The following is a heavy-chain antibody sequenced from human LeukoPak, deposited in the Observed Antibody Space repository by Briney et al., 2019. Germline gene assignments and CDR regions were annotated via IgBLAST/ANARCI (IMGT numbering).Heavy chain of an antibody. CDR1: GGSISSSSYY. Sequence: PSETLSLTCTVSGGSISSSSYYWGWIRQPPGKGLEWIGSIYHSGSTYYNPSLKSRVTISVDTSKNQFSLKLSSVTAADTAVYYCARHATPYYYYMDVWGKGTTVTVSS. CDR3: ARHATPYYYYMDV. CDR2: IYHSGST. V-gene: IGHV4-39*01. J-gene: IGHJ6*03.